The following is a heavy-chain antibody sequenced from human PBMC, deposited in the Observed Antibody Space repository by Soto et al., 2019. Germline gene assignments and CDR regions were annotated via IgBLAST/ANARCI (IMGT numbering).Heavy chain of an antibody. CDR3: ARGIFKSSWFDP. V-gene: IGHV4-59*01. D-gene: IGHD3-9*01. CDR1: GGSISSYY. CDR2: IYYSGST. J-gene: IGHJ5*02. Sequence: SETLSLTGTVSGGSISSYYCSWIRQPPGKGLEWIGYIYYSGSTNYNPSLKSRVTISVDTSKNQFSLKLSSVTAADTAVYYCARGIFKSSWFDPFGQGTLVTFSS.